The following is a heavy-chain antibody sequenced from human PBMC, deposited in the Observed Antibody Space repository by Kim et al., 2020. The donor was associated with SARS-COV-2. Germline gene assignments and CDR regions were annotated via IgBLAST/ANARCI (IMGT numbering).Heavy chain of an antibody. V-gene: IGHV1-3*01. J-gene: IGHJ6*02. CDR3: ARVPLRYFDWLSWGGEASPASNGMDV. CDR2: INAGNGNT. Sequence: ASVKVSCKASGYTFTSYAMHWVRQAPGQRLEWMGWINAGNGNTKYSQKFQGRVTITRDTSASTAYMELSSLRSEDTAVYYCARVPLRYFDWLSWGGEASPASNGMDVWGQGTTVTVSS. CDR1: GYTFTSYA. D-gene: IGHD3-9*01.